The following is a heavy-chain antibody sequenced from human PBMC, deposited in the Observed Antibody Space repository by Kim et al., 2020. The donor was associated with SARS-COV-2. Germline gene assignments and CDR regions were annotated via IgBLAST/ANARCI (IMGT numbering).Heavy chain of an antibody. CDR2: IWYDGSNK. CDR3: ARGPEVGARDHFDY. J-gene: IGHJ4*02. Sequence: GGSLRLSCAASGFTFSSYGMHWVRQAPGKGLEWVAVIWYDGSNKYYADSVKGRFTISRDNSKNTLYLQMNSLRAEDTAVYYCARGPEVGARDHFDYWGQGTLVTVSS. CDR1: GFTFSSYG. V-gene: IGHV3-33*01. D-gene: IGHD1-26*01.